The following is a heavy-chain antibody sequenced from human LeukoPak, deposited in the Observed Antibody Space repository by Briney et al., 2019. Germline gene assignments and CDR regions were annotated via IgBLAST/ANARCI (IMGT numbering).Heavy chain of an antibody. Sequence: ASVKGSCKASGGTFSSYAISWVRQAPGQGLEWMGGIIPIFGTANYAQKFQGRVTITADKSTSTAYMELSSLRSEDTAVYYCARDDSGHAFDIWGQGTMVTVSS. CDR2: IIPIFGTA. V-gene: IGHV1-69*06. CDR3: ARDDSGHAFDI. CDR1: GGTFSSYA. J-gene: IGHJ3*02. D-gene: IGHD1-26*01.